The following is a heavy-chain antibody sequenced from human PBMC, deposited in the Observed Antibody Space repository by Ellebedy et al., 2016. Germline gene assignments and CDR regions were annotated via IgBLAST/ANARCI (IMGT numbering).Heavy chain of an antibody. CDR3: AKTDLRSTYYGEAFDI. CDR2: ISGSGSST. D-gene: IGHD3-22*01. CDR1: GFVFSSYA. Sequence: GESLKISXVASGFVFSSYAMSWVRQAPGKGLEWVSHISGSGSSTYYADSVKGRFTMSRDKSKNTLFLEMNSLRAEDTAVYYCAKTDLRSTYYGEAFDIWGQGTMVTVSS. J-gene: IGHJ3*02. V-gene: IGHV3-23*01.